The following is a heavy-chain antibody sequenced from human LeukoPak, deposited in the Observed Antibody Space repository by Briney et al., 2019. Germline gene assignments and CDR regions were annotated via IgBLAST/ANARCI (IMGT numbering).Heavy chain of an antibody. CDR1: GFTFSNYW. J-gene: IGHJ4*02. D-gene: IGHD4-17*01. V-gene: IGHV3-7*01. CDR3: TRDDGRRSIDF. Sequence: TGGSLRLSCAASGFTFSNYWMSCVREAPGKGLELVAKINQDAIEIYCVDSVEGRFTISRDNDKNSLYLQMDSLRVDDTAVYYCTRDDGRRSIDFWGQGTLVTVSS. CDR2: INQDAIEI.